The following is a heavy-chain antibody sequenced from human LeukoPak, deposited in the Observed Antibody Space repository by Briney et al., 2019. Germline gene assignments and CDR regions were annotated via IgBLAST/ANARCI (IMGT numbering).Heavy chain of an antibody. V-gene: IGHV5-51*01. D-gene: IGHD6-13*01. CDR2: IYPGDSDT. CDR3: ARRGIAAAGTSPNWFDP. J-gene: IGHJ5*02. Sequence: GESLKISCKGSGYTFTNYWIGWVRQMPGKGLEWMGIIYPGDSDTRYSPSFQGQVTISADKSISTAYLQWSSLKASDTAMYYCARRGIAAAGTSPNWFDPWGQGTLVTVSS. CDR1: GYTFTNYW.